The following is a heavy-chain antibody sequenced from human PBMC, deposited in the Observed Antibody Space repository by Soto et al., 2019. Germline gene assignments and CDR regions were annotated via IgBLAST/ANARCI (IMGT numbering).Heavy chain of an antibody. J-gene: IGHJ6*02. CDR3: ARDRGIAAAGTYYYYGMDV. Sequence: PGGSLRLSCAASGFTVSSNYMSWVRQAPGKGLEWVSVIYSGGSTYYADSVKGRFTISRDNSKNTLYLQMNSLRAEDTAVYYCARDRGIAAAGTYYYYGMDVWGQGTTVTVS. D-gene: IGHD6-13*01. V-gene: IGHV3-53*01. CDR1: GFTVSSNY. CDR2: IYSGGST.